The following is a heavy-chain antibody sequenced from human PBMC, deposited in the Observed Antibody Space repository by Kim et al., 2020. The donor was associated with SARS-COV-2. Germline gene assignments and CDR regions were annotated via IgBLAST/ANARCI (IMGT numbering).Heavy chain of an antibody. Sequence: GGSLRLSCTASGFTFSAYWMHWVRQAPGKGLVWVSRITDTGNVQSYADSVKGRFTSSRDNAKNTLYLQMNSLRAEDTAVYYCARGLGVPDHDWRFELWGRGTLVRVS. D-gene: IGHD3-16*01. J-gene: IGHJ2*01. V-gene: IGHV3-74*01. CDR3: ARGLGVPDHDWRFEL. CDR2: ITDTGNVQ. CDR1: GFTFSAYW.